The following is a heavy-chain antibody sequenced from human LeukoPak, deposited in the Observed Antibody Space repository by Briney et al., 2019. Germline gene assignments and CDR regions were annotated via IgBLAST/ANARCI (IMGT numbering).Heavy chain of an antibody. J-gene: IGHJ4*02. CDR1: GGSSSSSNW. CDR2: IYHSGST. Sequence: ASETLSLTCAVSGGSSSSSNWWSWVRQPPGKGLEWIGEIYHSGSTNYNPSLKSRVTISVDKSKNQFSLKLSSVTAADTAVYYCARRAGHYDFWSGPFGYWGQGTLVTVSS. V-gene: IGHV4-4*02. D-gene: IGHD3-3*01. CDR3: ARRAGHYDFWSGPFGY.